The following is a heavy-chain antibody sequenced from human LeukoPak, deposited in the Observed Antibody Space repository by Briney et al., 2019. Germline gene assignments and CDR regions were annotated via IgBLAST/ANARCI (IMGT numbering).Heavy chain of an antibody. J-gene: IGHJ4*02. D-gene: IGHD3-22*01. CDR2: INTNTGNP. V-gene: IGHV7-4-1*02. CDR1: GYTFTSYA. Sequence: ASVKVSCKASGYTFTSYAMNWVRQAPGQGLEWMGWINTNTGNPTYAQGFTGRFVFSLDTSVSTAYLQISSLKAEDTAVYYCARGGDSSGYYYSAYFDYWGQGTLVTVSS. CDR3: ARGGDSSGYYYSAYFDY.